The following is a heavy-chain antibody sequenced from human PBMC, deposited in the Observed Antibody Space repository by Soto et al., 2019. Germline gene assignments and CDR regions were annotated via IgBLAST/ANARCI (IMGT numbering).Heavy chain of an antibody. D-gene: IGHD3-3*01. V-gene: IGHV3-23*01. Sequence: EVQLLESGGGLVQPGGSLRLSCAASGFTFSSYAMSWVRQAPGKGLEWVSAISGSGGSTYYADSVKGRFTTSRDTSKNTLYLQMNSLRAEDTAVYYCAKHVVIISQPYFDSWGQGTLVTVSS. CDR1: GFTFSSYA. J-gene: IGHJ4*02. CDR3: AKHVVIISQPYFDS. CDR2: ISGSGGST.